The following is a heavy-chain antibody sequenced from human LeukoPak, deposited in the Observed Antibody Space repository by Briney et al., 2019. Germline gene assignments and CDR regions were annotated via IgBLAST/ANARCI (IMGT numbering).Heavy chain of an antibody. Sequence: GGSLRLSCAASGFTFSDYYMSWIRQAPGKGLEWVSYISSSGSTIYYADSVKGRFTISRDNAKNSLYLQMNSLRVEDTAVYYCARSKDIVVHALDYWGQGTLVTVSS. D-gene: IGHD2-15*01. CDR2: ISSSGSTI. V-gene: IGHV3-11*04. CDR3: ARSKDIVVHALDY. J-gene: IGHJ4*02. CDR1: GFTFSDYY.